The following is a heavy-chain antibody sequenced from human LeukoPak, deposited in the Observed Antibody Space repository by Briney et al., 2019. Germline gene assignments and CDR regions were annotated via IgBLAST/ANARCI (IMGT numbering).Heavy chain of an antibody. CDR3: ARVDDYVWGSYRTLDY. CDR1: GYTFTGYY. D-gene: IGHD3-16*02. CDR2: INPNSGGT. V-gene: IGHV1-2*02. Sequence: GASVKVSCKASGYTFTGYYMHWVRQAPGQGLEWMGWINPNSGGTNYAQKFQGRVTMTRDTSISTAYMELSRLRSDDTAVYYCARVDDYVWGSYRTLDYWGQGTLVTVSS. J-gene: IGHJ4*02.